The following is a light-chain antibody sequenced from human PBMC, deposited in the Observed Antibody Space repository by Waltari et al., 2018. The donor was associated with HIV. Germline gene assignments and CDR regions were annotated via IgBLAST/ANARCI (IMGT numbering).Light chain of an antibody. CDR2: DAS. CDR1: QSVSSY. Sequence: EIVLTQSPATLSLSPGERATLSCRASQSVSSYLAWYQQKPGQAPRLLIYDASNRATGIPAKFSGSGSGTDFTLTISSLGPEDFAVYYCQQRSNLPPWTFGQGTKVEIK. J-gene: IGKJ1*01. CDR3: QQRSNLPPWT. V-gene: IGKV3-11*01.